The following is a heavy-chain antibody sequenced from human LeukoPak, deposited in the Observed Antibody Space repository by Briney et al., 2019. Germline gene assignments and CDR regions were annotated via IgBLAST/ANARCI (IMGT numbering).Heavy chain of an antibody. CDR2: INPNSGGT. V-gene: IGHV1-2*02. D-gene: IGHD1-1*01. Sequence: ASVKVSCKASGYTFTGYYMHWVRQAPGQGLEWMGWINPNSGGTNYAQKFQGRVTMTRDTSISTAYMELRSLRSDDTAVYFCAREPPSTGYYDYWGQGTLVTVSS. J-gene: IGHJ4*02. CDR1: GYTFTGYY. CDR3: AREPPSTGYYDY.